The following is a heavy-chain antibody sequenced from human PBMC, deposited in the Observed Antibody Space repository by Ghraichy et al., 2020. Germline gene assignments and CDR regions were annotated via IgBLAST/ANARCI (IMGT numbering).Heavy chain of an antibody. J-gene: IGHJ4*02. V-gene: IGHV1-18*01. D-gene: IGHD1-26*01. Sequence: ASVKVSCKASGYTFTSYGISWVRQAPGQGLEWMGWISAYNGNTNYAQKLQGRVTMTTDTSTSTAYMELRSLRSDDTAVYYCARGVYSYRRSYRFDYWGQGTLVTVSS. CDR3: ARGVYSYRRSYRFDY. CDR2: ISAYNGNT. CDR1: GYTFTSYG.